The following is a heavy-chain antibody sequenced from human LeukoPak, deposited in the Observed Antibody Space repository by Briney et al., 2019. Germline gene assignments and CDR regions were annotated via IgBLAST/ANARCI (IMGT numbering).Heavy chain of an antibody. CDR2: IDDSGST. CDR1: GGSFSGYY. CDR3: ARVAGDPIYYYYYMDV. Sequence: SETLSLPCAVYGGSFSGYYWRCIRQSPGKGLEWIGEIDDSGSTNYDPSLKSRVTISVDTSKNQISLKLTSVTAADTAVYYCARVAGDPIYYYYYMDVWGKGTTVTVSS. D-gene: IGHD7-27*01. V-gene: IGHV4-34*01. J-gene: IGHJ6*03.